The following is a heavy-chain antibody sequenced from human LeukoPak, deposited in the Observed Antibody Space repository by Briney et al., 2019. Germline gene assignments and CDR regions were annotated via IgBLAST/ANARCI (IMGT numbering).Heavy chain of an antibody. CDR3: ARDAPTLITNTDAFDI. CDR1: GGSISSSSYY. V-gene: IGHV4-39*07. Sequence: PSETLSLTCTVSGGSISSSSYYWGWIRQPPGKGLEWIGSIYYSGSTYYNPSLKSRVTISVDTSKNQFSLKLSSVTAADTAVYYCARDAPTLITNTDAFDIWGQGTMVTVSS. D-gene: IGHD3-16*01. CDR2: IYYSGST. J-gene: IGHJ3*02.